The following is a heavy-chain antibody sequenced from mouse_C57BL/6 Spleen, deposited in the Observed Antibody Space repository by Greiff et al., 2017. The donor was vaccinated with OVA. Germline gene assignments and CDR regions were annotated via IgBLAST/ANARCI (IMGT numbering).Heavy chain of an antibody. D-gene: IGHD1-1*01. CDR3: ARDEGYYYGSSGGAMDY. J-gene: IGHJ4*01. Sequence: VQLQQPGTELVKPGASVKLSCKASGYTFTSYWMHWVKQRPGQGLEWIGTINPSNGDTSYNEKFKSKATLTVDKSSSTAYMQLSSLTTEDSAVYYCARDEGYYYGSSGGAMDYWGQGTSVTVSS. CDR1: GYTFTSYW. CDR2: INPSNGDT. V-gene: IGHV1-53*01.